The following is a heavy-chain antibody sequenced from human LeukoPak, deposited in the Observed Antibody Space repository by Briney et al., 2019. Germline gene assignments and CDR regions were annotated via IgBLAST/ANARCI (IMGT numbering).Heavy chain of an antibody. J-gene: IGHJ4*02. CDR1: GFTFSDFY. D-gene: IGHD2-15*01. V-gene: IGHV3-11*03. CDR3: TRHPAEGDY. Sequence: PGRSLRLSCAASGFTFSDFYMSWIRQAPGKGLESVSYISGSSSNTNYADSVKGRYTISRDNAKNSLYLQMNSLRAEDTAVYYCTRHPAEGDYWGQGTLVTVSS. CDR2: ISGSSSNT.